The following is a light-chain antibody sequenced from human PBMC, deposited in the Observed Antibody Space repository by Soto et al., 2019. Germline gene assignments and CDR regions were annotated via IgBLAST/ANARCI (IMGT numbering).Light chain of an antibody. Sequence: IQMTQSPSTLSASVGDRVTITCRASQSISSWLAWYQQKPGKAPKLLIYRASTLESTVPSRFSGSGSGTEFTLTISSLQPDDFAAYYCQQYSTYWTFGQGTKVEIK. J-gene: IGKJ1*01. CDR2: RAS. CDR3: QQYSTYWT. CDR1: QSISSW. V-gene: IGKV1-5*03.